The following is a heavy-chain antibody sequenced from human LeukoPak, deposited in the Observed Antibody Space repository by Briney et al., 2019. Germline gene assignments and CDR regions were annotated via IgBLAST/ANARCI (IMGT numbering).Heavy chain of an antibody. D-gene: IGHD4-17*01. CDR2: ISGSGGST. Sequence: GGSLRLSCAASGFTFSSYAMSWVRQAPGKGLEWVSAISGSGGSTYYADSVKGRFTISRDNSKNTLYLQMNSLRAGDTAVYYCAKGNKPRTVTTTLLDYWGQGTLVTVSS. CDR1: GFTFSSYA. CDR3: AKGNKPRTVTTTLLDY. J-gene: IGHJ4*02. V-gene: IGHV3-23*01.